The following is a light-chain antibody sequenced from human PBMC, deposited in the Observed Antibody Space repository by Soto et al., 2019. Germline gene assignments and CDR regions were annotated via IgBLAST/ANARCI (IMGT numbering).Light chain of an antibody. J-gene: IGKJ2*01. V-gene: IGKV1-39*01. CDR2: AAS. Sequence: DIQMTQSPSSLSASVGDGVTITCRASQTISTYLNWYQQKPGKAPKLLIYAASRLQSGVPSRFSGSGSGTDFTLIISSLQPEDFATYYCQQSHSIPYTFGQGTKLEIK. CDR1: QTISTY. CDR3: QQSHSIPYT.